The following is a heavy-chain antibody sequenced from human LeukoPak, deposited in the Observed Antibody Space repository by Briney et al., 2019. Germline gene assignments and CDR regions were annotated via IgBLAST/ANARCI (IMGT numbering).Heavy chain of an antibody. CDR3: ARVGWNYYGSGSYYNQFPHFDY. CDR1: GGSFCGYY. D-gene: IGHD3-10*01. V-gene: IGHV4-34*01. CDR2: MNDSGCT. Sequence: SQTLSLTCAVYGGSFCGYYWRWIPPPPGMVLEWLGEMNDSGCTNYNPSLKSRVTISVDTSKNQFSLKLSSVTAADTAVYYCARVGWNYYGSGSYYNQFPHFDYWGQGTLVTVSS. J-gene: IGHJ4*02.